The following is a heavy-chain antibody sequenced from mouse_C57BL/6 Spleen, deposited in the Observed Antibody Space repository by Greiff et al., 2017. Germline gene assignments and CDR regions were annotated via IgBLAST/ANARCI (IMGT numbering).Heavy chain of an antibody. CDR1: GFTFSDSG. CDR2: ISSGSSTI. J-gene: IGHJ4*01. V-gene: IGHV5-17*01. D-gene: IGHD4-1*01. CDR3: ARSWDRAMDY. Sequence: EVQGVESGGGLVKPGGSLKLSCAASGFTFSDSGMHWVRQAPEKGLEWVAYISSGSSTIYYADTVKGRFTISRDNAKNTLFLQMTSLRSEDTAMYYCARSWDRAMDYWGQGTSGTVSS.